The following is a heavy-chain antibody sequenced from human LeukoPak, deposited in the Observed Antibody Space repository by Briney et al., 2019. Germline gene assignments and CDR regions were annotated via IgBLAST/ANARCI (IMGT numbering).Heavy chain of an antibody. V-gene: IGHV3-21*01. D-gene: IGHD3-22*01. CDR3: ARLRRNSDSGGYYYYYDY. J-gene: IGHJ4*02. CDR1: GFTFSSHS. CDR2: INTISSYI. Sequence: GGSLRLSCAASGFTFSSHSFNWVRQAPGKGLEWVSSINTISSYIYYADSVKGRFTISRDNAKNSLSLQMNSLRVEDTAVYYCARLRRNSDSGGYYYYYDYWGQGNVVSLSS.